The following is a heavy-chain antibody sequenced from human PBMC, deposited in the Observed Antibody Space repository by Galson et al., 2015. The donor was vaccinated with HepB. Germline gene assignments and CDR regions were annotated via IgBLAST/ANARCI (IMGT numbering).Heavy chain of an antibody. D-gene: IGHD2-2*01. Sequence: SLRLSCAASGFTFSSYSMNWVRQAPGKGLEWVSSISSSSSYIYYADSVKGRFTISRDNAKNSLYLQMNSLRAEDTAVYYCARGIVVVPAAIHYYYGMDVWGQGTTVTVSS. CDR2: ISSSSSYI. CDR3: ARGIVVVPAAIHYYYGMDV. CDR1: GFTFSSYS. V-gene: IGHV3-21*01. J-gene: IGHJ6*02.